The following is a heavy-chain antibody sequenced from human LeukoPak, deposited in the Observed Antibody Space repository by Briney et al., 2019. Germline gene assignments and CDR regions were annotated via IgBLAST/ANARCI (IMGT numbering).Heavy chain of an antibody. Sequence: GGSLRLSCVASGFTFSSYSMNWGRQAPGKGLEWVSSIISSSSDIYYADSVKGRFTISRDNAKNSLYMQMNSLRAEDTAVYYCARDLGDGYTIDYWGQGTLVTVSS. CDR2: IISSSSDI. J-gene: IGHJ4*02. V-gene: IGHV3-21*01. CDR1: GFTFSSYS. D-gene: IGHD5-24*01. CDR3: ARDLGDGYTIDY.